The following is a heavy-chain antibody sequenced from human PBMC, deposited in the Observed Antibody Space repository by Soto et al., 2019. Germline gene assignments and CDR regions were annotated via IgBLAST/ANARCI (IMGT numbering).Heavy chain of an antibody. CDR3: ATDTSSSWYSNWFDP. V-gene: IGHV1-24*01. D-gene: IGHD6-13*01. CDR2: FDPEDGET. CDR1: GYTLTELS. Sequence: GASVKVSCKVSGYTLTELSMHWVRQAPGEGLEWMGGFDPEDGETIYAQKFQGRVTMTEDTSTDTAYMELSSLRSEDTAVYYCATDTSSSWYSNWFDPWGQGTLVTVSS. J-gene: IGHJ5*02.